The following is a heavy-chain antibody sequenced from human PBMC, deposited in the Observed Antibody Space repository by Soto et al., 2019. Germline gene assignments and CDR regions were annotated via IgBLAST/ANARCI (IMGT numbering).Heavy chain of an antibody. J-gene: IGHJ6*02. CDR1: GFSFDNCA. CDR2: IGRSAVT. D-gene: IGHD3-10*01. CDR3: ARAPTLSGAWGMDV. V-gene: IGHV3-23*01. Sequence: PGGSLRLSCVASGFSFDNCAMSWVRQAPGKGLEWVSTIGRSAVTYYADSVKGRLTTSRDNSKDTLYLQMNSLRAEDTAVYYCARAPTLSGAWGMDVWGQGTTVTVSS.